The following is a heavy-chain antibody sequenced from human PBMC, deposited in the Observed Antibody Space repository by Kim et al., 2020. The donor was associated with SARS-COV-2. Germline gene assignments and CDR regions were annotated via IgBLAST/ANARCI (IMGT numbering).Heavy chain of an antibody. J-gene: IGHJ5*02. Sequence: QGRVTITADESTSTAYMELSSLRSEDTAVYYCARDFKEGLWFGDGVWFDPWGQGTLVTVSS. CDR3: ARDFKEGLWFGDGVWFDP. V-gene: IGHV1-69*01. D-gene: IGHD3-10*01.